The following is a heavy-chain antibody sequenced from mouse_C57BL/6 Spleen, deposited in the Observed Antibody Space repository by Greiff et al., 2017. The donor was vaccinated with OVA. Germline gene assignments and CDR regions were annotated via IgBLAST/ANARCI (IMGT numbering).Heavy chain of an antibody. CDR3: ARRMSLGLLFAY. CDR1: GYTFTSYW. Sequence: QVQLQQPGAELVKPGASVKLSCKASGYTFTSYWMHWVKQRPGQGLEWIGMIHPNSGSTNYNEKFKSKATLTVDKSSSTAYMQLSSLTSEDSAVYYCARRMSLGLLFAYWGQGTLVTVSA. D-gene: IGHD2-3*01. CDR2: IHPNSGST. J-gene: IGHJ3*01. V-gene: IGHV1-64*01.